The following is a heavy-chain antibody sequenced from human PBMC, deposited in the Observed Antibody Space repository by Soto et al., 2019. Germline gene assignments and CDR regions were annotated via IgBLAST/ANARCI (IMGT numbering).Heavy chain of an antibody. D-gene: IGHD4-17*01. Sequence: QITLKESGPTLVKPTQTLTLTCTFSGFSLSTSGVGVGWIRQPPGKALEWLALIYWDNDKRYSPSLKGRLTITKYTSKNQVVLTRTHLDPVDTATYYCAHRRGVSYGDDYWGQGTLVTVSS. V-gene: IGHV2-5*02. CDR1: GFSLSTSGVG. CDR3: AHRRGVSYGDDY. J-gene: IGHJ4*02. CDR2: IYWDNDK.